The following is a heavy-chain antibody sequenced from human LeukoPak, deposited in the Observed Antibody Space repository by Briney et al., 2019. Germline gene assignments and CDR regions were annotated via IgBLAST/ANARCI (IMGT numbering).Heavy chain of an antibody. D-gene: IGHD6-13*01. CDR1: GGSISSYY. CDR2: IYTSGST. CDR3: AGVHRYSGDAFDI. Sequence: PSETLSLTCTVSGGSISSYYWSWIRQPAGKGLEWIGRIYTSGSTNYNPSLKSRVTMSVDTSKNQFSLKLSSVTAADTAVYYCAGVHRYSGDAFDIWGQETMVTVSS. J-gene: IGHJ3*02. V-gene: IGHV4-4*07.